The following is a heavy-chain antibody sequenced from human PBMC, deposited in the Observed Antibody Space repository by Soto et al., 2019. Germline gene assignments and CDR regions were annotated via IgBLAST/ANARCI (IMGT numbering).Heavy chain of an antibody. Sequence: PGGSLRLSCAASGFTFSNAWMSWVRQAPGKGLEWVGRIKSKTDGGTTDYAAPVKGRSTISRDDSKNTLYLQMNSLKTEDTAVYYCTTDRPYYYDSSGPSLWGQGTLVTVS. D-gene: IGHD3-22*01. CDR2: IKSKTDGGTT. V-gene: IGHV3-15*01. CDR1: GFTFSNAW. J-gene: IGHJ4*02. CDR3: TTDRPYYYDSSGPSL.